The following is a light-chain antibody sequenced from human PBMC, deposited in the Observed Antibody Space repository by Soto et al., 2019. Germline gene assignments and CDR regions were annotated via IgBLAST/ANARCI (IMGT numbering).Light chain of an antibody. Sequence: EIVLTQSPGTLSFSPGDEATLSCRASQSVSSSYLAWYQHKPGQAPRLLIYATSRRSTGIPDRFSGSGSGTDFTLTITRLEPEDLAVYYCQQYGASPFSFGGGTKVEIK. CDR2: ATS. J-gene: IGKJ4*01. CDR3: QQYGASPFS. CDR1: QSVSSSY. V-gene: IGKV3-20*01.